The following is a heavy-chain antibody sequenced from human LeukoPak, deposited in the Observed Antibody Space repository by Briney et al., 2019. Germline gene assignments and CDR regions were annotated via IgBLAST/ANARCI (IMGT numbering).Heavy chain of an antibody. CDR2: ISAYNGNT. D-gene: IGHD2-2*01. V-gene: IGHV1-18*04. Sequence: ASVKVSCKASGYTFTGYYMHWVRQAPGQGLEWMGWISAYNGNTNYAQKLQGRVTMTTDTSTSTAYMELRSLRSDDTAVYYCARDGTDIVVVPAAVGYYYYGMDVWGQGTTVTVSS. J-gene: IGHJ6*02. CDR3: ARDGTDIVVVPAAVGYYYYGMDV. CDR1: GYTFTGYY.